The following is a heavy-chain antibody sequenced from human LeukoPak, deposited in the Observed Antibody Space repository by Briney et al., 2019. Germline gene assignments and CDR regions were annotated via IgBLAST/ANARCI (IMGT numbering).Heavy chain of an antibody. Sequence: SETLSLTCAVYGGSFSGYYWSWIRQPPGKGLEWIGEINHSGSTNYNPSLKSRVAISVDTSKNQFSLKLSSVTAADTAVYYCVRISSGWYSPFDYWGQGTLVTVSS. V-gene: IGHV4-34*01. CDR3: VRISSGWYSPFDY. J-gene: IGHJ4*02. D-gene: IGHD6-19*01. CDR1: GGSFSGYY. CDR2: INHSGST.